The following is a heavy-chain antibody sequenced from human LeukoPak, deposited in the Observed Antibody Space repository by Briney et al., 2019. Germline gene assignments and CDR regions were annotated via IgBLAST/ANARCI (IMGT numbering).Heavy chain of an antibody. D-gene: IGHD4-17*01. V-gene: IGHV3-30*18. Sequence: GGSLRLSCAASGFTFSSYGMHWVRQAPGKGLEWVAVISYDGSNKYYADSVKGRFTISRDNSKNTLYLQMNSLRAEDTAVYYCAKERDYGDYSFDYWGQGTLVTVSS. CDR3: AKERDYGDYSFDY. CDR1: GFTFSSYG. J-gene: IGHJ4*02. CDR2: ISYDGSNK.